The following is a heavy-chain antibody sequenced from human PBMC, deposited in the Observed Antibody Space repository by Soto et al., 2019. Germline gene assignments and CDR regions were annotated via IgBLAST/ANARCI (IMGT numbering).Heavy chain of an antibody. Sequence: PGGSLRLSCAVSGFTLRSYVMSWVRQAPGKGLEWVSGISGSADGTYYADSVKGRFTISRDNAKNTLYLQMNSLRAEDTAVYYCASSYGYTYGSYWGQGTLVTVSS. CDR3: ASSYGYTYGSY. V-gene: IGHV3-23*01. CDR1: GFTLRSYV. D-gene: IGHD5-18*01. CDR2: ISGSADGT. J-gene: IGHJ4*02.